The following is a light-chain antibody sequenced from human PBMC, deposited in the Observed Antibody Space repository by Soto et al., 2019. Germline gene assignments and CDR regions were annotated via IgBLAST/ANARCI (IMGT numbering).Light chain of an antibody. Sequence: QSALTQPASVSGSPGQSITISCTGTSSDVGGYNYGSWYQQHPGKAPKLMIYEVSNRPSGVSNRFSGSKSGNTASLTISGLQAEDEADYYCSSYTSSSTLPYVFGTGTKLTVL. J-gene: IGLJ1*01. V-gene: IGLV2-14*01. CDR1: SSDVGGYNY. CDR3: SSYTSSSTLPYV. CDR2: EVS.